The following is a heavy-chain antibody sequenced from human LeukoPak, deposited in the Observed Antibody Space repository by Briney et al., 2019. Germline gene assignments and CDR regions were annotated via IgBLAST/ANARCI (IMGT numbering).Heavy chain of an antibody. V-gene: IGHV3-33*01. Sequence: GSLRLSCAASGFAFSRYGMHWVRQAPGKGLEWVAVIWDDGSNQKYADSVKGRFTIPRDNSKNTLYLQMNSLRAEDTAVYYCARGRGSSWYFDYWGQGTLVTVSS. D-gene: IGHD6-13*01. J-gene: IGHJ4*02. CDR1: GFAFSRYG. CDR3: ARGRGSSWYFDY. CDR2: IWDDGSNQ.